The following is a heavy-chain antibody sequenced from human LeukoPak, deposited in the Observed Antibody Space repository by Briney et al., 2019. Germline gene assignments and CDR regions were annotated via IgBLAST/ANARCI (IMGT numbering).Heavy chain of an antibody. CDR1: GGTFSSYA. V-gene: IGHV1-69*04. CDR3: ARSSGCDLYFDY. CDR2: IIPILGIA. J-gene: IGHJ4*02. Sequence: SVKVSCKASGGTFSSYAISWVRQAPGQGLEWMGRIIPILGIANYAQKFQGRVTITADKSTSTAYMELSSLRSEDTAVYYCARSSGCDLYFDYWGQGTLVTVSS. D-gene: IGHD5-12*01.